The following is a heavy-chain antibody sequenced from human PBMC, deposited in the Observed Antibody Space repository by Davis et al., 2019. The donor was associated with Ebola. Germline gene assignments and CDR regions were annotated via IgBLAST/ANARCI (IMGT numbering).Heavy chain of an antibody. V-gene: IGHV3-21*01. CDR3: ARGGGCSGGSCWYADY. Sequence: GESLKISCAASGFTFSLHAMYWFRQAPGKGLEWVSHIGASNEGISYADSVKGRFTISRDNAKKTVYLQMSSLRDEDTAVYYCARGGGCSGGSCWYADYWGQGTLVTVSS. D-gene: IGHD2-15*01. J-gene: IGHJ4*02. CDR2: IGASNEGI. CDR1: GFTFSLHA.